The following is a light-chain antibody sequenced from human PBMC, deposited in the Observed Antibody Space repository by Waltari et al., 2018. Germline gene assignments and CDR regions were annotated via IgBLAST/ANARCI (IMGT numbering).Light chain of an antibody. CDR1: NLGNRY. V-gene: IGLV3-1*01. CDR3: QVWDNNIVV. J-gene: IGLJ2*01. CDR2: QDK. Sequence: SYDLTQPPSVSVSTGQTASITCSGHNLGNRYVSWIQQRPGHSPFLVMYQDKKRPSGIPERFSGSNSGNTATLTVSGAQAMDEADYYCQVWDNNIVVFGGGTKLTVL.